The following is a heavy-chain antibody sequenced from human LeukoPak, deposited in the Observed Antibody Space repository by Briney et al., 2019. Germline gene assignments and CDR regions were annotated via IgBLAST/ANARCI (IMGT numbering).Heavy chain of an antibody. CDR3: ARVGNPLVTVFAWFDP. Sequence: SQTLSLTCAISGDSVSSNSAAWNWIRQSPSRGLEWLGRTYYRSKWYNDYAVSVKSRITINPDTSKNQFSLQLNSVTAADTAVYYCARVGNPLVTVFAWFDPWGQGTLVTVSS. V-gene: IGHV6-1*01. J-gene: IGHJ5*02. CDR1: GDSVSSNSAA. CDR2: TYYRSKWYN. D-gene: IGHD3-3*01.